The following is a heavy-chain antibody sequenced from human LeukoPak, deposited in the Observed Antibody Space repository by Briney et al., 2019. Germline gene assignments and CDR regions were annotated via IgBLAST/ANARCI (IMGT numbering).Heavy chain of an antibody. V-gene: IGHV3-7*01. D-gene: IGHD3-10*01. Sequence: GGSLRLSCAASGFIFSNYWMSWVRQAPGKGLEWVAHIKQGGSDKYYADSVRGRFTVSRDNAKNSLYLQMNSLRAEDTAVYYCARGEGFGELFVYYYYMDVWGKGTTVTVSS. CDR1: GFIFSNYW. CDR2: IKQGGSDK. CDR3: ARGEGFGELFVYYYYMDV. J-gene: IGHJ6*03.